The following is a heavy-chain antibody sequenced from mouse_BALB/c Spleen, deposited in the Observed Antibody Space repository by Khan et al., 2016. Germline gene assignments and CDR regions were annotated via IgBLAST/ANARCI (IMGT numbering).Heavy chain of an antibody. CDR3: NACDYNAKDY. J-gene: IGHJ4*01. V-gene: IGHV14-4*02. CDR2: IDPENGDT. Sequence: EVQLQESGAELVRSGASVKLSCTASGFNIKDYYMHWVKQRPEQGLEWIGWIDPENGDTEYAPKFQGKATMTADTSSNTAYLQLSSLTSEDTAVYYGNACDYNAKDYWGQGTSVTVSS. CDR1: GFNIKDYY.